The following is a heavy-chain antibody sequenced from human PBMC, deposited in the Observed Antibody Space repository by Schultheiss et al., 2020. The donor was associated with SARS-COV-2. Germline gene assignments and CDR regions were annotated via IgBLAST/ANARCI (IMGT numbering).Heavy chain of an antibody. CDR2: ISSSSSTI. V-gene: IGHV3-48*02. Sequence: GGSLRLSCAASGFTFDDYGMNWVRQAPGKGLEWVSYISSSSSTIYYADSVKGRFTISRDNAKNSLYLQMNSLRDEDTAVYYCARVPYYYDSSGYYHYYYYGMDVWGQGTTVTVSS. CDR1: GFTFDDYG. D-gene: IGHD3-22*01. J-gene: IGHJ6*02. CDR3: ARVPYYYDSSGYYHYYYYGMDV.